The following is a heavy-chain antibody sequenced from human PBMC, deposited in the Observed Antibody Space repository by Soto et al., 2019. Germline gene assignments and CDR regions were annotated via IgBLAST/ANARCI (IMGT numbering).Heavy chain of an antibody. CDR3: ARGRSGYEDYYYYGMDV. D-gene: IGHD5-12*01. CDR1: GGTFSSYA. Sequence: SVKVSCKASGGTFSSYAISWVRQAPGQGLEWMGGIIPIFGTANYAQKFQGRVTVTADKSTSTAYMELSSLRSEDTAVYYCARGRSGYEDYYYYGMDVWGQGTTVTVSS. J-gene: IGHJ6*02. CDR2: IIPIFGTA. V-gene: IGHV1-69*06.